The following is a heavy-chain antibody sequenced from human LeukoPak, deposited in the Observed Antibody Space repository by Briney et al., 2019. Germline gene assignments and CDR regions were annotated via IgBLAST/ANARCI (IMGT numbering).Heavy chain of an antibody. CDR3: TREAGYGDFDY. D-gene: IGHD4-17*01. J-gene: IGHJ4*02. V-gene: IGHV1-46*01. CDR1: GYTLTSYY. Sequence: WASVRVSCKASGYTLTSYYIHWVRQAPGQGLEWMGINNPSGGSTRYAQRFQGRVTMTSDTSTSTVYLELSSLRSEDTAVYYCTREAGYGDFDYWGQGTLVTVSS. CDR2: NNPSGGST.